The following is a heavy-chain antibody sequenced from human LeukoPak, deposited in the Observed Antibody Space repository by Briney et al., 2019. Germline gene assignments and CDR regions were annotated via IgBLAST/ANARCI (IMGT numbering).Heavy chain of an antibody. CDR1: GFTFSRYG. D-gene: IGHD4-17*01. V-gene: IGHV3-33*06. CDR2: IWYDGSEE. J-gene: IGHJ4*02. Sequence: GGSLRLSCAASGFTFSRYGMHWVRQAPGKGLEWVAIIWYDGSEEYYGDSVKGRVTISRDNSKNMVYLQMNSLRGEDAAVYYCAKGHTDSGTGFDCWGQGTLVTVSS. CDR3: AKGHTDSGTGFDC.